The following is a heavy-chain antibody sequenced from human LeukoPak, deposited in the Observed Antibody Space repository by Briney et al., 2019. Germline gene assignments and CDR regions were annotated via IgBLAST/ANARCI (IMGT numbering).Heavy chain of an antibody. CDR2: IKQDGSEK. CDR1: GFTFSSYW. Sequence: GGSLRLSCAVSGFTFSSYWMSWVRQAPGKGLEWVANIKQDGSEKYYVDSVKGRFTISRDNAKNSLYLQMNSLRAEDTAVYYCARSMVRGVPGPAEGFDPWGQGTLVTVSS. J-gene: IGHJ5*02. V-gene: IGHV3-7*05. D-gene: IGHD3-10*01. CDR3: ARSMVRGVPGPAEGFDP.